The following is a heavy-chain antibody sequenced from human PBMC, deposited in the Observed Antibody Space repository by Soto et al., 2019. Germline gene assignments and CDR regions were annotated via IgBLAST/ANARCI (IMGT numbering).Heavy chain of an antibody. CDR1: GYSISSGNY. CDR2: IYHSGST. V-gene: IGHV4-38-2*01. CDR3: ARTNLYCSGGSCSPSRIDY. J-gene: IGHJ4*02. D-gene: IGHD2-15*01. Sequence: AETLSLTCAVSGYSISSGNYWGWIRQPPGKGLEWIESIYHSGSTYYNPSLKSRVTISVDTSKNQFSLKLSSVTAADTAVYYCARTNLYCSGGSCSPSRIDYWGQGTLVTVSS.